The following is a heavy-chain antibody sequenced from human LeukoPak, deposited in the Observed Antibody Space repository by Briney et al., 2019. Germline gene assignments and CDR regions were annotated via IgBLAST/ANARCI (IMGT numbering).Heavy chain of an antibody. CDR2: ISSSSSYI. CDR1: GFTFSSYS. J-gene: IGHJ4*02. V-gene: IGHV3-21*01. CDR3: ARDSSPNLPAIGYCSSTSCSFDY. Sequence: GGSLRLSCAASGFTFSSYSMNWVRQAPGKGLEWVSSISSSSSYIYYADSVKGRFTISRDNAKNSLYLQMNSLRAEDTAVYYCARDSSPNLPAIGYCSSTSCSFDYWGQGTLVTVSS. D-gene: IGHD2-2*01.